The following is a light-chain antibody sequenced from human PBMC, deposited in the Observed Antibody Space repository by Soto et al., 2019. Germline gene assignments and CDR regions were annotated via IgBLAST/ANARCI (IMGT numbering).Light chain of an antibody. CDR1: SSDVGGYDY. J-gene: IGLJ3*02. V-gene: IGLV2-14*03. CDR3: SSYTNSIAPV. Sequence: QSALTQPASVSGSPGQSITISCTGTSSDVGGYDYVSWYQQHPGKAPKLMIYGVSNRPSGVSNRFSGSKSGNTASLTISGLQAEDEADYYCSSYTNSIAPVFGGGTKLTVL. CDR2: GVS.